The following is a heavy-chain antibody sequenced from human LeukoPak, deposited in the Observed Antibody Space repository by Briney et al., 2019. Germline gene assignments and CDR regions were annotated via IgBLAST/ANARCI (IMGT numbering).Heavy chain of an antibody. J-gene: IGHJ4*02. CDR3: ARAGSIRFDY. CDR1: GFTLSSYA. Sequence: PGGSLRLSCAASGFTLSSYAMSWVRQAPGKGLEWVSGISGSDGSTYYADSVKGRFTISRDNSKNTLYLQMNSLRAEDTAVYYCARAGSIRFDYWGQGTLVTVSS. CDR2: ISGSDGST. V-gene: IGHV3-23*01. D-gene: IGHD1-26*01.